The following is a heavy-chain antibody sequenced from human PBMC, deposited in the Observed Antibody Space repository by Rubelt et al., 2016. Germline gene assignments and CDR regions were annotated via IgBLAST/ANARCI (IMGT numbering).Heavy chain of an antibody. V-gene: IGHV1-2*06. CDR2: INPNSGGT. CDR1: GYTFTGYY. Sequence: QVQLVQSGAEVKKPGASVKVSCKASGYTFTGYYMHWVRQAPGQGLEWVGRINPNSGGTNYAQKFQGRVTMTRDTSITTAYRELSRLRSDDTAVFYCARVGFYYDSGSYVDWGQGTLVTVSS. J-gene: IGHJ4*02. CDR3: ARVGFYYDSGSYVD. D-gene: IGHD3-10*01.